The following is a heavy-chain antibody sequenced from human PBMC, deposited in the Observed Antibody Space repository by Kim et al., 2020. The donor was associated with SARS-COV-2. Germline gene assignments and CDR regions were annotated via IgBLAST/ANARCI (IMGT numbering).Heavy chain of an antibody. J-gene: IGHJ4*02. CDR3: ARDGYHDIFSGYFAY. D-gene: IGHD3-9*01. CDR2: ITRSRSNI. CDR1: GFTFSSYS. Sequence: GGSLRLSCAASGFTFSSYSMNWVRQAPGKGLEWVASITRSRSNIYYADSVKGRFTISRDNSKNSLYLQMNSLRAEDTAVYYCARDGYHDIFSGYFAYWGQGTLVTVSS. V-gene: IGHV3-21*01.